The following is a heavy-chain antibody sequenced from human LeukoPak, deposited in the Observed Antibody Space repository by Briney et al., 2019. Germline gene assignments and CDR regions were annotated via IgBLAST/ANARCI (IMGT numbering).Heavy chain of an antibody. J-gene: IGHJ4*02. V-gene: IGHV3-21*04. CDR2: ISSGGSA. CDR1: GFTFSSYS. D-gene: IGHD3-3*01. CDR3: ARRSGYFHFDY. Sequence: GGSLRLSCAASGFTFSSYSMNWVRQAPGKGLEWVSYISSGGSAYYADSVKGRLTISRDNSKNTLYLQMNSLRAEDTAVYYCARRSGYFHFDYWGQGTLVTVSS.